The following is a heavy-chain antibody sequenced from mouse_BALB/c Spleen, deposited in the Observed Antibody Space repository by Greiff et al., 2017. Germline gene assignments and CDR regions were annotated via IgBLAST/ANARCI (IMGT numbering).Heavy chain of an antibody. CDR2: INPSNGRT. D-gene: IGHD1-2*01. CDR3: ARITTAIWDFDV. Sequence: VKLMEPGAELVKPGASVKLSCKASGYTFTSYWMHWVKQRPGQVLEWIGEINPSNGRTNYNEKFKSKATLTVDKSSSTAYMQLSSLTSEDSAVYYCARITTAIWDFDVWGAGTTVTVSS. V-gene: IGHV1S81*02. J-gene: IGHJ1*01. CDR1: GYTFTSYW.